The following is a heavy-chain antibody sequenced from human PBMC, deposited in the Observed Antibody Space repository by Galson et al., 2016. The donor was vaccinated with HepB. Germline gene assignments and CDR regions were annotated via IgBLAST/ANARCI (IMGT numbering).Heavy chain of an antibody. CDR3: VKGPKEQPDNWLDP. CDR1: GFAFTSYG. Sequence: SLRLSCAASGFAFTSYGMHWIRQAPGKGPEWVAVISYDGSKKNYADSLRGRFTVSRDNSKNTLYLQMSSLRGEDTAVYYCVKGPKEQPDNWLDPWGQGTLVTVSS. CDR2: ISYDGSKK. D-gene: IGHD6-13*01. V-gene: IGHV3-30*18. J-gene: IGHJ5*02.